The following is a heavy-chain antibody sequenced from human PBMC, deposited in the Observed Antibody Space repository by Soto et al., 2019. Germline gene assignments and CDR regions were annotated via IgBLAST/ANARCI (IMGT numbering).Heavy chain of an antibody. CDR3: ARDMNNAY. Sequence: EVQLLESGGGLVQPGGSLRLSCAASGFTFSSYAMSWVRQAPGKGLEWVSAIRGSGGSTYYADSVKGRFTISRDNSKNTLFLQMNSLRAEDTALYYCARDMNNAYWGQGTLVTVSS. J-gene: IGHJ4*02. CDR2: IRGSGGST. D-gene: IGHD2-8*01. V-gene: IGHV3-23*01. CDR1: GFTFSSYA.